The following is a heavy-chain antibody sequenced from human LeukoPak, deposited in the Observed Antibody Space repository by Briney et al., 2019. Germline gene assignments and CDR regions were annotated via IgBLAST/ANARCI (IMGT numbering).Heavy chain of an antibody. V-gene: IGHV4-38-2*02. CDR2: IYHSGST. CDR1: GYSISSGYY. D-gene: IGHD6-19*01. CDR3: ARRPMGDYSSGWYSWYYFDY. J-gene: IGHJ4*02. Sequence: PSETLSLTCTVSGYSISSGYYWGWIRQPPGKGLEWIGSIYHSGSTYYNPSLKSRVTISVDTSKNQFSLKLSSVTAADTAVYYCARRPMGDYSSGWYSWYYFDYWGQGTLVTVSS.